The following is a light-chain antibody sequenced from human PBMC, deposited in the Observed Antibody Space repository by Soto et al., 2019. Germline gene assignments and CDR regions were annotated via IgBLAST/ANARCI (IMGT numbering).Light chain of an antibody. CDR1: HDISSY. CDR2: AAS. J-gene: IGKJ3*01. CDR3: QHYNSYFT. V-gene: IGKV1-9*01. Sequence: DILLTQSPSFLSASIGDRVTITCRASHDISSYLAWYQQKPGKAPKLLISAASTLQSGVPSRFSGSGSGADFTLTISSLQPDVFAYYYYQHYNSYFTFGPGTKVHIK.